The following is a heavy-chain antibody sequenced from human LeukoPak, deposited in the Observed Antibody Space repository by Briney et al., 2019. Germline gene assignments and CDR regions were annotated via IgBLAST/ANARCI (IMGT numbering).Heavy chain of an antibody. V-gene: IGHV3-7*01. CDR3: AREENSRSWYIDYYMDV. Sequence: PGASLRLSCAASGFTFSSYWMSWVRQAPGKGLEWVANIKQDGSEKYYVDSVKGRFTISRDNAKNSLYLQMNSLRAEDTAVYYCAREENSRSWYIDYYMDVRGKGTTVTVSS. D-gene: IGHD6-13*01. CDR1: GFTFSSYW. CDR2: IKQDGSEK. J-gene: IGHJ6*03.